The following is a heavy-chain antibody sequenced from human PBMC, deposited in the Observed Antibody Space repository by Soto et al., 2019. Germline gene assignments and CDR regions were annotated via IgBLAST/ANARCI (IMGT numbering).Heavy chain of an antibody. Sequence: GGSLRLSCAASGFTFSSYAMSWVRQAPGKGLEWVSAISGSGGSTYYADSVKGRFTISRDNSKNTLYLQMNSLRAEDTAVYYCACSGWLPYYFDYWGQGTLVTVSS. J-gene: IGHJ4*02. V-gene: IGHV3-23*01. CDR1: GFTFSSYA. D-gene: IGHD6-19*01. CDR2: ISGSGGST. CDR3: ACSGWLPYYFDY.